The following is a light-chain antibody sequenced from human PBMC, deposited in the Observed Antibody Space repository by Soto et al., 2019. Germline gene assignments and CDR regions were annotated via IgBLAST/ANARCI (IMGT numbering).Light chain of an antibody. CDR2: VAS. V-gene: IGKV3-20*01. J-gene: IGKJ1*01. CDR3: QQYGSSPRT. CDR1: QSVSSNS. Sequence: EIVLTQSPGTLSLSPGDRATLSCRASQSVSSNSLAWYQQKAGQAPRLLIYVASIRATGIPDRFSGSGSGTDYTLTISRLEPEDFAVYYCQQYGSSPRTFGHGTKVEIK.